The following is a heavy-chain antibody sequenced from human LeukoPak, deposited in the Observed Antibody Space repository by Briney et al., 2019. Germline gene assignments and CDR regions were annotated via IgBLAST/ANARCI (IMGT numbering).Heavy chain of an antibody. CDR3: ARGEVVTRGVDY. CDR1: GYSISSGYY. V-gene: IGHV4-38-2*02. CDR2: IYHSGST. D-gene: IGHD4-23*01. J-gene: IGHJ4*02. Sequence: PSETLSLTCTVSGYSISSGYYWGWIRQPPGKGLEWIGSIYHSGSTYYNPSLKGRVTISVDTSKNQFSLKLSSVTAADTAVYYCARGEVVTRGVDYWGQGTLVTVSS.